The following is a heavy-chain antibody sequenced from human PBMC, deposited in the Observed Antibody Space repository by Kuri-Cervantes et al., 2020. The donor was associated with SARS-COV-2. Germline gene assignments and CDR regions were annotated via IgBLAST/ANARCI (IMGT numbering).Heavy chain of an antibody. Sequence: ASVKVSCKASGYTFTGYYMHWVRQAPGQGLEWMGWISPNSGGTNYAQKFQGRVTMTRDTSISTAYMELSRLRSDDTAVYYCARDFSGDIVVVPAIWGQGTLVTVSS. CDR1: GYTFTGYY. CDR2: ISPNSGGT. D-gene: IGHD2-2*01. V-gene: IGHV1-2*02. J-gene: IGHJ4*02. CDR3: ARDFSGDIVVVPAI.